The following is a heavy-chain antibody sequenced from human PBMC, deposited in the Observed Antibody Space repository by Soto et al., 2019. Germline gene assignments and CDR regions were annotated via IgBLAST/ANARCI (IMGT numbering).Heavy chain of an antibody. V-gene: IGHV1-69*01. CDR3: ARAAYDYVWGSYRYRTDY. J-gene: IGHJ4*02. CDR2: IIPIFGTA. Sequence: QVQLVQSGAEVKKPGSSVKVSCKASGGTFSSYAISWVRQAPGQGLEWMGGIIPIFGTANYAQKFQGRVTITADESTSTAYMELSSLRSEDTAVYYCARAAYDYVWGSYRYRTDYWGQGTLVTVSS. D-gene: IGHD3-16*02. CDR1: GGTFSSYA.